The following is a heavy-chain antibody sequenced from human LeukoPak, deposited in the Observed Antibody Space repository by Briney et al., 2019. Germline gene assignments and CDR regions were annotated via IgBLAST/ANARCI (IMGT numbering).Heavy chain of an antibody. J-gene: IGHJ4*02. CDR1: GGSINSSNYY. CDR2: IYYSGST. Sequence: SETLSLTCTVSGGSINSSNYYWGWIRQPPGKGLEWIGTIYYSGSTFYNPSLKKRVTISVDTSKNHFSLKLSSVTAADTAVYYCARGDDILTGYDYWGQGTLVTVSS. CDR3: ARGDDILTGYDY. D-gene: IGHD3-9*01. V-gene: IGHV4-39*07.